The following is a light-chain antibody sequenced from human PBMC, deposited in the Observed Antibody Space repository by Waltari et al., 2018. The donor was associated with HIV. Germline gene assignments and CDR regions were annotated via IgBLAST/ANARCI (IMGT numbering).Light chain of an antibody. Sequence: DIVMTQSPDSLAVSLGEGATINCKSSQSVFYSSNNKNYLAWFQQKPGQPPKLLISWASTREPGVPDRFSGSGSGTDFTLTISSLQADDVAVYFCQQYHSTPFTFGPGTKVEI. CDR2: WAS. J-gene: IGKJ3*01. V-gene: IGKV4-1*01. CDR3: QQYHSTPFT. CDR1: QSVFYSSNNKNY.